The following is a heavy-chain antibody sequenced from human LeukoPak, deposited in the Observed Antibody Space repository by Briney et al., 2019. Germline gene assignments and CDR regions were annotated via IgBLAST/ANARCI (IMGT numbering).Heavy chain of an antibody. D-gene: IGHD3-16*01. Sequence: GESLKISCKGSGYSFTTYWFGWVRQLPDKGLEWMGIIYPGDSETGYSPSFQGQVTISVDKSISTAYLQWSSLKASDTAMYYCARLAFGGTLVFDYWGQGTPVTVSS. V-gene: IGHV5-51*01. CDR3: ARLAFGGTLVFDY. CDR2: IYPGDSET. CDR1: GYSFTTYW. J-gene: IGHJ4*02.